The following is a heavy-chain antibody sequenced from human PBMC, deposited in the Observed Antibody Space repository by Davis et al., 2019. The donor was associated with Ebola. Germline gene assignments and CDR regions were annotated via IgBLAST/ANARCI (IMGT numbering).Heavy chain of an antibody. V-gene: IGHV1-46*01. CDR3: ARGLGYYGSGSLWFDP. J-gene: IGHJ5*02. CDR2: INPSGGST. Sequence: ASVKVSCKASGYTFTSYYMHWVRQAPGQGLEWMGIINPSGGSTSYAQKFQGRVTMTRDTSTSTVYMELSSLRSEDTAVYYCARGLGYYGSGSLWFDPWGQGTLVTVSS. CDR1: GYTFTSYY. D-gene: IGHD3-10*01.